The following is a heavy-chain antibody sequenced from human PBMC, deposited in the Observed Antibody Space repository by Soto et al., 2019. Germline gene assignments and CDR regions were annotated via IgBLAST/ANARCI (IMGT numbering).Heavy chain of an antibody. CDR1: GYTFSDYY. CDR2: INPNSGDA. J-gene: IGHJ6*03. Sequence: QVQLVQAGAEVKKPGASVTVSCKASGYTFSDYYLHWVRQAPGQGPEWMGRINPNSGDAKFAQKFQGRVPMPRDTSGRTAFMELNWLKSGDTAVYYCSRESGGVTATLDYYYFDMDVWGKGTTVTVSS. V-gene: IGHV1-2*06. CDR3: SRESGGVTATLDYYYFDMDV. D-gene: IGHD3-16*01.